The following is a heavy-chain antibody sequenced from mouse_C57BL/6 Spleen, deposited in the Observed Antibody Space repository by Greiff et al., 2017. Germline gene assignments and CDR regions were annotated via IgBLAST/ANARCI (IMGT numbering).Heavy chain of an antibody. J-gene: IGHJ2*01. CDR1: GFTFSDYY. D-gene: IGHD2-3*01. V-gene: IGHV5-16*01. Sequence: EVKLMESEGGLVQPGSSMKLSCTASGFTFSDYYMAWVRQVPEKGLEWVANINYDGSSTYYLDSLKSRFIISRDNAKNLLYLQMSSLKSEDTATYYCARDSSYDGYSLFDYWGQGTTLTVSS. CDR2: INYDGSST. CDR3: ARDSSYDGYSLFDY.